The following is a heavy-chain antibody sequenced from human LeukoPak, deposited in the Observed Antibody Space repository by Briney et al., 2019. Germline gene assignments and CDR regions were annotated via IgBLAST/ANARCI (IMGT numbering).Heavy chain of an antibody. CDR3: ARGADHGGSYYPD. D-gene: IGHD3-10*01. V-gene: IGHV3-74*01. Sequence: GGSLRLSCAASGFRFSYSWMYWVRQGPGKGPVWVSRMKTDGSTIEYADSVKGRFTISRDNAKNTLSLQMSSLRVEDMAVYYCARGADHGGSYYPDWGQGTRVTVSS. CDR2: MKTDGSTI. CDR1: GFRFSYSW. J-gene: IGHJ4*02.